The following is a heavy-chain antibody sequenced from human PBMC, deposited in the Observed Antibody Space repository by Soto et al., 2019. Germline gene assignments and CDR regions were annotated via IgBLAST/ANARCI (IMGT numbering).Heavy chain of an antibody. CDR3: ARDRWGSYSFDS. Sequence: QVQLVQSGAEVKKPGSSVKVSCKASGGVFRNYAINWVRQAPGQGLEWMGGIIPLFGTADYPQKFQGRVTTTADESTTTAYMELTSLKTEDTAVYFCARDRWGSYSFDSWGQGTLVTVAS. CDR2: IIPLFGTA. V-gene: IGHV1-69*01. D-gene: IGHD1-26*01. CDR1: GGVFRNYA. J-gene: IGHJ5*01.